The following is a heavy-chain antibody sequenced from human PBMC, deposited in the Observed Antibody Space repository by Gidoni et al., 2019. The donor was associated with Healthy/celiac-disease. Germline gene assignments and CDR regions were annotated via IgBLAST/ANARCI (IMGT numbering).Heavy chain of an antibody. CDR3: ASGYDILTGYYDATGGAY. D-gene: IGHD3-9*01. J-gene: IGHJ4*02. Sequence: EVQLVESGVGMVRPGGSVSCSCAASRLTSTSLSMHWVRPAPGKGLGWVSFISSSSSYIYYEDAVKGRFTISRDNAKNTLYLQMNSLRAKDTAVDDCASGYDILTGYYDATGGAYWGQGTLVTVSS. CDR1: RLTSTSLS. V-gene: IGHV3-21*01. CDR2: ISSSSSYI.